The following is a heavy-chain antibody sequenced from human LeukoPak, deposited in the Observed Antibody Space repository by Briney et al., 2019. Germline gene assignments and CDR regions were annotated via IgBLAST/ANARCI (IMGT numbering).Heavy chain of an antibody. CDR1: GYTFTSYG. V-gene: IGHV1-18*01. J-gene: IGHJ3*02. CDR3: ARDGRGYCSSTSCYDHDAFDI. CDR2: ISAYNGST. D-gene: IGHD2-2*01. Sequence: GASVKVSCKASGYTFTSYGISWVRQAPGQGLEWMGWISAYNGSTNYAQKLQGRVTMTTDTSTSTAYMELRSLRSDDTAVYYCARDGRGYCSSTSCYDHDAFDIWGQGTMVTVSS.